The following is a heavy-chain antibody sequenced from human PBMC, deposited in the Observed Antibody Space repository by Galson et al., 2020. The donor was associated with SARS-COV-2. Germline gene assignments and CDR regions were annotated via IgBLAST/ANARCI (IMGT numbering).Heavy chain of an antibody. CDR3: ARAMGIAAAGTNLDY. J-gene: IGHJ4*02. Sequence: SETLSLTCTVSGGSISSSSYYWGWIRQPPGKGLEWIGSIYYSGSTYYHPSLKSRVTISVDTSKNQFSLKLSSVTAADTAVYYCARAMGIAAAGTNLDYWGQGTLVTVSS. CDR1: GGSISSSSYY. D-gene: IGHD6-13*01. CDR2: IYYSGST. V-gene: IGHV4-39*01.